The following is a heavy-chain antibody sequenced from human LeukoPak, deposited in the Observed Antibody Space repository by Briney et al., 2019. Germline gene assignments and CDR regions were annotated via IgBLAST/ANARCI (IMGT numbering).Heavy chain of an antibody. CDR3: ARGLNKWELPDY. Sequence: GGSLRLSCAASGFTVSSNYMSWVRQAPGKGLEWVSVIYSGGSTYYADSVKGRFTISRDNSKNTLYLQMNSLRAEDTVVYYCARGLNKWELPDYWGQGTLVTVSS. CDR2: IYSGGST. J-gene: IGHJ4*02. D-gene: IGHD1-26*01. V-gene: IGHV3-66*01. CDR1: GFTVSSNY.